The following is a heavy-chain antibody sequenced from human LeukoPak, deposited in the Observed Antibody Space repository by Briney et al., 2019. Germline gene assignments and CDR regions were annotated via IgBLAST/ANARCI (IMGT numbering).Heavy chain of an antibody. CDR2: ISSNGVST. CDR1: GFTFSSYA. V-gene: IGHV3-64*01. Sequence: GGSLRLSCAASGFTFSSYAMHWVRQVPGKGLEYVSAISSNGVSTDYANSVKGRFTVSRDNSKNTLYLQMNSLRAEDTAVYFCAKGDKMLTWRRTYNRFDPWGQGTLVTVSS. J-gene: IGHJ5*02. CDR3: AKGDKMLTWRRTYNRFDP. D-gene: IGHD3-16*01.